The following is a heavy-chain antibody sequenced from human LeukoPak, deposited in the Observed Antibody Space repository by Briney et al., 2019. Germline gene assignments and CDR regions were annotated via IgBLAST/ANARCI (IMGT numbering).Heavy chain of an antibody. CDR2: INPNSGGT. V-gene: IGHV1-2*02. CDR1: GYTFSGYY. CDR3: GRASYYFDY. Sequence: ASVKVSCKASGYTFSGYYMNWVRQAPGQGIEWMGWINPNSGGTNYAQKFQGRVTMTRDTSISTAYMELNRLRSEDTAVYYCGRASYYFDYWGQGTLVTVSS. J-gene: IGHJ4*02.